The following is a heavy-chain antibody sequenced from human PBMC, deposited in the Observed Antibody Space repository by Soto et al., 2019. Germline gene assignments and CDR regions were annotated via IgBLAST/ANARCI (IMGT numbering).Heavy chain of an antibody. V-gene: IGHV1-46*01. CDR1: GNTFTNYY. CDR3: ARGGHVVVVTAAFDY. J-gene: IGHJ4*02. D-gene: IGHD2-21*02. Sequence: QVQLMQSGAEVKKPGASVKVSCKASGNTFTNYYIHWVRQAPGQGLEWMGTINPSGGHTTYAQKFRGRVTMTRDPSTSTLYMELTSLRSEDTAVYYCARGGHVVVVTAAFDYWGQGTLVTVSS. CDR2: INPSGGHT.